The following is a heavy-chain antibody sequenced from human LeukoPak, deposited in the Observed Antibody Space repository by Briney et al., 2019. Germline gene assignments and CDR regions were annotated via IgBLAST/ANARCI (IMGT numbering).Heavy chain of an antibody. Sequence: GGSLRLSCAASGSTLSDYHMNWVRQAPGKGLEWLSSITTISHYIYYAGAVRGRFTISRDNAKNSLYLQMNSLRGEDTAVYYCARSGGPGTYHQLRYNWFDPWGQGTLVTVSS. CDR3: ARSGGPGTYHQLRYNWFDP. J-gene: IGHJ5*02. CDR1: GSTLSDYH. V-gene: IGHV3-21*01. D-gene: IGHD3-10*01. CDR2: ITTISHYI.